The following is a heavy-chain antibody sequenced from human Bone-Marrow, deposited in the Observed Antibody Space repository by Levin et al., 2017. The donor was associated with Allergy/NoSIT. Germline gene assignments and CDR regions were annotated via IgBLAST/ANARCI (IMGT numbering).Heavy chain of an antibody. CDR2: IYYTGIT. V-gene: IGHV4-38-2*02. CDR3: AREGVAELGDAYGWFDS. J-gene: IGHJ5*01. CDR1: GYPISRGYY. D-gene: IGHD3-16*01. Sequence: PSETLSLTCAVSGYPISRGYYWGWIRQPPGKGLEWVGNIYYTGITYINPSFKSRVIISLDTSQNHFSQKLISVTAADPAVYYCAREGVAELGDAYGWFDSWGQGTPVTVSS.